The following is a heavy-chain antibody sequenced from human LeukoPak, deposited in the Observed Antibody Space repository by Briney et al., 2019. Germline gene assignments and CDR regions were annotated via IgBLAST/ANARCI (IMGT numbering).Heavy chain of an antibody. CDR1: GGSISSYY. J-gene: IGHJ4*02. D-gene: IGHD1-26*01. CDR3: ARHMYSGRYYGTDY. CDR2: IYDSGST. V-gene: IGHV4-59*08. Sequence: SETLSLTCTVSGGSISSYYWSWIRQPPGKGLEWIGYIYDSGSTNLNPSLRSRLTISVDTSKNQFSLRLSCVTAADTAVYYCARHMYSGRYYGTDYWGQGILVTVSS.